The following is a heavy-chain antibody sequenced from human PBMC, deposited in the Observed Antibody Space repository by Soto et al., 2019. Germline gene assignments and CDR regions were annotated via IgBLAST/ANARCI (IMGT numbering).Heavy chain of an antibody. CDR2: IYYSGST. CDR1: GGSISSYY. CDR3: ARHLRFLEFGVVYYYYMDV. D-gene: IGHD3-3*01. J-gene: IGHJ6*03. V-gene: IGHV4-59*08. Sequence: SETLSLTCTVSGGSISSYYWSWIRQPPGKGLEWIGYIYYSGSTNYNPSLKSRVTISVDTSKNQFSLKLSSVTAADTAVYYCARHLRFLEFGVVYYYYMDVWGKGTTVTVSS.